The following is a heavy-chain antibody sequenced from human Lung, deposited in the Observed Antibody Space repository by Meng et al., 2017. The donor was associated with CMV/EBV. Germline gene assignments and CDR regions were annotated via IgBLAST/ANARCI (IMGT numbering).Heavy chain of an antibody. D-gene: IGHD2-2*01. Sequence: RQASGKVLEWVGRIRSKANSYATAYAASVKGRFTISRDDSKNTAYLQMNSLKTEDTAVYYCTREYRAYCSSTSCYAKMSAFWYFDLWGRGTLVTVSS. J-gene: IGHJ2*01. CDR3: TREYRAYCSSTSCYAKMSAFWYFDL. V-gene: IGHV3-73*01. CDR2: IRSKANSYAT.